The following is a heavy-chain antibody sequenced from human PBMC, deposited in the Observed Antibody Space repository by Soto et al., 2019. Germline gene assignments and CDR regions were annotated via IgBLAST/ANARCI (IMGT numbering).Heavy chain of an antibody. V-gene: IGHV5-10-1*01. Sequence: GESLKISCQGSGYRFTSYWITWVRQMPGKGLEWMGRIDPGDSYTSYSPAFQGHVTISADKATSTAYLQWSSLKASDTAMYFCARIYCTTTTCDRWFDPWGQGTLVTVSS. D-gene: IGHD2-2*01. J-gene: IGHJ5*02. CDR3: ARIYCTTTTCDRWFDP. CDR1: GYRFTSYW. CDR2: IDPGDSYT.